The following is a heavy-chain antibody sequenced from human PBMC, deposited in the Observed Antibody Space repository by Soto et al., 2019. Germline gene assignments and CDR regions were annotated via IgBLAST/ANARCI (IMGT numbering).Heavy chain of an antibody. CDR1: GFTFSSYA. J-gene: IGHJ4*02. V-gene: IGHV3-21*04. CDR3: AKKVPGSNPLDS. CDR2: ISSSSSYI. Sequence: GGSLRLSCSASGFTFSSYAMHWVRQAPGKGLEWVSSISSSSSYIYYADSVKGRFTISRDNAKNSLYLQMNSLRVEDTAVYYCAKKVPGSNPLDSWGQGALVTVSS. D-gene: IGHD1-1*01.